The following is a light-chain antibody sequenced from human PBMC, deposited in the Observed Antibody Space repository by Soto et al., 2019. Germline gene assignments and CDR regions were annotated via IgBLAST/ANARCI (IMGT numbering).Light chain of an antibody. CDR2: GAS. CDR1: QSVSSN. CDR3: QQYNNRTPLT. V-gene: IGKV3-15*01. J-gene: IGKJ4*01. Sequence: EIVMTQSPATLSVSPGERATLSCRASQSVSSNLAWYEQKPGQAPRLLIYGASTRATGIPARFSGSGSGTEFTLTISSLQSEDFAVYYCQQYNNRTPLTFGGGTKVEIK.